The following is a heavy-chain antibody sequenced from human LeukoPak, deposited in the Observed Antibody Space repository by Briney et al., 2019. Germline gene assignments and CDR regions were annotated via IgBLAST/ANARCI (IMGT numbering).Heavy chain of an antibody. CDR3: ARDYGDLYLDY. CDR2: ITSAGNFI. D-gene: IGHD4-17*01. CDR1: GFTFSTYT. Sequence: GGSLRLSCAASGFTFSTYTMIWVRQAPGKGLEWVSSITSAGNFIYYADSLRGRFTVSRDNAKNSLYLQMNSLRAEDTAVYYCARDYGDLYLDYWGQGTLVTVSS. J-gene: IGHJ4*02. V-gene: IGHV3-21*01.